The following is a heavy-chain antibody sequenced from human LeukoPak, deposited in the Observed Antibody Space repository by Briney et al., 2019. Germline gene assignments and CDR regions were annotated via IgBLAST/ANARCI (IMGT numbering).Heavy chain of an antibody. Sequence: GGSLRLSCATSGFTFSNYWMHWVRQTPGKGLVWVSRIYSDGSSTSYADSVKGRFTISRDNAKNTLYLQMNSLRAEDTAVYYCARGEAAAGATGFDYWGQGTLVTVSS. D-gene: IGHD6-13*01. CDR2: IYSDGSST. CDR3: ARGEAAAGATGFDY. CDR1: GFTFSNYW. J-gene: IGHJ4*02. V-gene: IGHV3-74*01.